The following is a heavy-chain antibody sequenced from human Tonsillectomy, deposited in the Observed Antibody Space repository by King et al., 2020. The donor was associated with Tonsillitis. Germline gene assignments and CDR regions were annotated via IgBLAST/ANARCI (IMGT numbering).Heavy chain of an antibody. CDR3: ARDPTYYDSSGYSVP. Sequence: VQLVESGGGLVQPGGSLRLSCAASGFTFSSYWMHWVRQAPGKGLVWVSRINSDESSTNYADSVKGRFTISRDNAKNTLYLQMNSLRAEDTAVYYCARDPTYYDSSGYSVPWGQGTLVTVSS. CDR1: GFTFSSYW. V-gene: IGHV3-74*01. D-gene: IGHD3-22*01. J-gene: IGHJ5*02. CDR2: INSDESST.